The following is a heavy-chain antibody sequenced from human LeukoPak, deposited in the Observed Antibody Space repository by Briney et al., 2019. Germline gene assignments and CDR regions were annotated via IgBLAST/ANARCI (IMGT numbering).Heavy chain of an antibody. D-gene: IGHD3-22*01. J-gene: IGHJ4*02. V-gene: IGHV3-48*01. CDR1: GFTFSRHA. Sequence: GGSLRLSCAASGFTFSRHAMNWVRQAPGKGLEWISHIDTRSNSIYYAGSVEGRFTISRDNARNALYLQMNSLRAEDTALYYCVKDYDSSGYYPSYWGQGTLVTVSS. CDR2: IDTRSNSI. CDR3: VKDYDSSGYYPSY.